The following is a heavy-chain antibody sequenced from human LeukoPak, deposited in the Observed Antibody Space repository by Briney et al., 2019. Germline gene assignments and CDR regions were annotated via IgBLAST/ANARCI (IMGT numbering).Heavy chain of an antibody. Sequence: GGSLRLSCAASGFTFSTYSMNWVRQAPGKGLEWVSYISSSSSTIFYADSVKGRFTLSRDKAKNSLFLQMNSLRPEDTAVYYCARERTPKPYYGSGTFYRYFDLWGQGTLVTVSS. CDR3: ARERTPKPYYGSGTFYRYFDL. D-gene: IGHD3-10*01. J-gene: IGHJ4*02. V-gene: IGHV3-48*01. CDR2: ISSSSSTI. CDR1: GFTFSTYS.